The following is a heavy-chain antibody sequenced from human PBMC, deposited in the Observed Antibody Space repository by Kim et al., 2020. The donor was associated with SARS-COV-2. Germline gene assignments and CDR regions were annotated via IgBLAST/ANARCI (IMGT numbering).Heavy chain of an antibody. CDR1: GGSISSGGYY. J-gene: IGHJ1*01. CDR2: IYYSGST. V-gene: IGHV4-31*03. CDR3: ARDPIAAAGTFQH. Sequence: SETLSLTCTVSGGSISSGGYYWSWIRQHPGKGLEWIGYIYYSGSTYYNPSLKSRVTISVDTSKNQFSLKLSSVTAADTAVYYCARDPIAAAGTFQHWGQGTLVTVSS. D-gene: IGHD6-13*01.